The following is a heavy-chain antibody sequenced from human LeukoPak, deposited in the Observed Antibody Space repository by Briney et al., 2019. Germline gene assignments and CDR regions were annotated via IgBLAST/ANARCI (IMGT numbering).Heavy chain of an antibody. Sequence: ASVKVSCKASGGTFSSYDISWVRQAPGQGLEWMGRIIPIFGIANYAQKFQGRVTITADKSTSTAYMELSSLRSEDTAVYYCARDRGKYPEGHFDYWGQGTLVTVSS. J-gene: IGHJ4*02. D-gene: IGHD2-2*02. CDR2: IIPIFGIA. CDR3: ARDRGKYPEGHFDY. CDR1: GGTFSSYD. V-gene: IGHV1-69*04.